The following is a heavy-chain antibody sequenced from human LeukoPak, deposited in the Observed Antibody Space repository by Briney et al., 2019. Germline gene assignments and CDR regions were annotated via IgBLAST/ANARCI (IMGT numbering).Heavy chain of an antibody. CDR1: GGSISSYY. D-gene: IGHD3-9*01. CDR2: IYYSGST. V-gene: IGHV4-59*08. J-gene: IGHJ1*01. Sequence: SETLSPTCTVSGGSISSYYWSWIRQPPGKGLEWIGYIYYSGSTNYNPSLKSRVTISVDTSKNQFSLKLSSVTAADTAVYYCARTYDILTGPYFQHWGQGTLVTVSS. CDR3: ARTYDILTGPYFQH.